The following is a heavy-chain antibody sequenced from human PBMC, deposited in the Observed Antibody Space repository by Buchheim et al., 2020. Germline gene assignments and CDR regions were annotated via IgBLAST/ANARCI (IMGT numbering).Heavy chain of an antibody. CDR3: ARGSQWLDY. D-gene: IGHD6-19*01. J-gene: IGHJ4*02. CDR1: GGSSIGYY. CDR2: INHSGST. Sequence: QVQLQQWGAGLLKPSETLSLTCAVYGGSSIGYYWSWIRQPPGKGLEWIGEINHSGSTHHNPSLKSRVTISLDTSTNQDSLKMKSVTAADTAVYYCARGSQWLDYWGQGTL. V-gene: IGHV4-34*01.